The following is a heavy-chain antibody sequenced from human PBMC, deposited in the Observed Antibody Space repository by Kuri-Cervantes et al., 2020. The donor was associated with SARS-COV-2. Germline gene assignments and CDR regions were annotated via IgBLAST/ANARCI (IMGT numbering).Heavy chain of an antibody. Sequence: GESLKISCKGSGYTFPTYWISWVRQMPGKGLEWMGVIYPGDSDTRYSPSFQGQVTLSSDRSISTAYLQWSSLKASDTAIYYYARHFRHKDWLIPEVSTYFDSWGQGTLVTVSS. D-gene: IGHD3-22*01. CDR3: ARHFRHKDWLIPEVSTYFDS. CDR1: GYTFPTYW. CDR2: IYPGDSDT. J-gene: IGHJ4*02. V-gene: IGHV5-51*01.